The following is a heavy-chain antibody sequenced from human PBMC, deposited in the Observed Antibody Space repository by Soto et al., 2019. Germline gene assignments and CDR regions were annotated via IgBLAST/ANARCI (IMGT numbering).Heavy chain of an antibody. D-gene: IGHD6-19*01. CDR3: ARARQGASSWYGGFDY. Sequence: EVQLLESGGGLVQPGGSLRLSCAGSGFTFSSYAIRWVRQAPGKGLEWVSAISGSGGSTYYADSVKGRFTISRDNSKNTLSLQMNSLRDEDTAVYYCARARQGASSWYGGFDYWGQGTLVTVSS. V-gene: IGHV3-23*01. J-gene: IGHJ4*02. CDR2: ISGSGGST. CDR1: GFTFSSYA.